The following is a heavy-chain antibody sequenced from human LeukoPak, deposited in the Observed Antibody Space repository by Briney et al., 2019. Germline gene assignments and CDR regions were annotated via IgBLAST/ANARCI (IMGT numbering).Heavy chain of an antibody. V-gene: IGHV3-23*01. CDR2: ISGSGGTT. J-gene: IGHJ4*02. CDR1: GFTFSNYA. D-gene: IGHD3-22*01. CDR3: AKDREVVARYYFDY. Sequence: QSGGSLRLSCAASGFTFSNYAMSWVRQAPGKGLEWVSHISGSGGTTYYADSVKSRFTVSRDNSRNTLYLQMNSLRAEDTAVYYCAKDREVVARYYFDYWGQGTLVTVSS.